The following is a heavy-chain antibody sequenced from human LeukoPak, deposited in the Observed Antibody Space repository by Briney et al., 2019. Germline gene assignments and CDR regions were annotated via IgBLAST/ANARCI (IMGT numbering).Heavy chain of an antibody. Sequence: GGSLRLSCAASGFTFSSYSMNWVRQAPGKGLEWVSSISSSSSYIYYADSVKGRFTISRDNAKNSLYLQMNSLRAEGTAVYYCARDPRSRPGGYWGQGTLVTVSS. CDR3: ARDPRSRPGGY. V-gene: IGHV3-21*01. CDR1: GFTFSSYS. D-gene: IGHD6-25*01. J-gene: IGHJ4*02. CDR2: ISSSSSYI.